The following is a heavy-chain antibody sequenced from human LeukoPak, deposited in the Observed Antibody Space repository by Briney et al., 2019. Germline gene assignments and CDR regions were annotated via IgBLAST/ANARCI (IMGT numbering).Heavy chain of an antibody. CDR1: GYTFTGYY. CDR3: ARADSRTGAFDI. Sequence: ASVKVSCKASGYTFTGYYMHWVRQAPGQGLEWMGWINPNSGGTNYAQKFQGRVTMTRDTSISTAYMELSRLRSDDTAVYYCARADSRTGAFDIWGQGTTVTVSS. CDR2: INPNSGGT. J-gene: IGHJ3*02. V-gene: IGHV1-2*02. D-gene: IGHD1-14*01.